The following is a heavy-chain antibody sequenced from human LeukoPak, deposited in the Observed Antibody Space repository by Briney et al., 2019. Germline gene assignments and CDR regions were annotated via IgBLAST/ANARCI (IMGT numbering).Heavy chain of an antibody. D-gene: IGHD3-16*02. J-gene: IGHJ4*02. CDR3: AREGGSYRPLDY. Sequence: SETLSLTCDVSGGSITQTSYWTWVRQPPGNGLEWIGEVNLQGGTNYNPSLLRRVATSVDTSANHVSLQMTSVTAADTAVYYCAREGGSYRPLDYSGQGTLVTVSS. CDR2: VNLQGGT. CDR1: GGSITQTSY. V-gene: IGHV4-4*02.